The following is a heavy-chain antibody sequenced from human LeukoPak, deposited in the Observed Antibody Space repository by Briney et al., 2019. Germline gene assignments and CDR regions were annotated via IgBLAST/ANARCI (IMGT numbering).Heavy chain of an antibody. CDR2: ISGSGGST. Sequence: GGSLRLSCAASGFTFSSNAMSWVRQAPGKGLEWVSAISGSGGSTYYADSVKGRFTISRDNSKNTLYLQMNSLRAEDTAVYYCAKGAYGDYAYYYYMDVWGKGTTVTVSS. D-gene: IGHD4-17*01. V-gene: IGHV3-23*01. J-gene: IGHJ6*03. CDR3: AKGAYGDYAYYYYMDV. CDR1: GFTFSSNA.